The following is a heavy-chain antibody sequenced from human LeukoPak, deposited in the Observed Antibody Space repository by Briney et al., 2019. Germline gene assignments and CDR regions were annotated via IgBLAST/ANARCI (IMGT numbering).Heavy chain of an antibody. CDR1: GFTFSNFG. CDR3: AKTRVVGAGNFDS. CDR2: ISYNGSSK. D-gene: IGHD1-26*01. V-gene: IGHV3-30*18. Sequence: GGSLRLSCAASGFTFSNFGMHWVRQAPGKGLEWVAVISYNGSSKDYADSVKGRFTISRDNYINTLFLQMNSLRAEDTAVYFCAKTRVVGAGNFDSWGQGTLVTVSS. J-gene: IGHJ4*02.